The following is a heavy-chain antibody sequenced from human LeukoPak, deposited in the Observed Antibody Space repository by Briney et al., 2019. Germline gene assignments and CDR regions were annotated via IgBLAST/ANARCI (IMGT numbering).Heavy chain of an antibody. J-gene: IGHJ4*02. CDR3: AMTYYYDSSLHYFDY. Sequence: SETLSLTCTVSGYSINSGYYWGWIRQPPGKGLEWIGSIYHSGRTYYNPSLKSRVTISVDTSKNQFSLKLSSVTAADTAVYYCAMTYYYDSSLHYFDYWGQGTLVTVSS. D-gene: IGHD3-22*01. CDR2: IYHSGRT. CDR1: GYSINSGYY. V-gene: IGHV4-38-2*02.